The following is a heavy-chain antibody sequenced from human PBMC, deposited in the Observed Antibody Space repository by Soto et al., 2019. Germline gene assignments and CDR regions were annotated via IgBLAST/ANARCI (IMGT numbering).Heavy chain of an antibody. V-gene: IGHV1-18*01. CDR2: ISAYNHYT. J-gene: IGHJ4*02. Sequence: QVDLVQSGPEVRKPGASVNVSCKASGYTFSTYGISWVRQAPGQGLEWMGWISAYNHYTNYAQKFQDRVTMTTDTSTTTAYMELRSLTSGDTAMYFCARVGPSREVPYPFEYWGQGTLVTVSS. CDR1: GYTFSTYG. CDR3: ARVGPSREVPYPFEY. D-gene: IGHD1-26*01.